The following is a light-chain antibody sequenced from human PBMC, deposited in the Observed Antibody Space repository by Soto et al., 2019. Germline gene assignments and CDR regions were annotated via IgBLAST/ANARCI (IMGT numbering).Light chain of an antibody. Sequence: QSVLTQPPSVSGAPGQRGTISCTGSSSNIGAGYDVHWYQQLPGTAPKLLIYRNSNRPSGVPYRFSGSRSGTSASLAFTGLQAEDEADYYCQSYDSSLRGVVFGGGTKLTVL. CDR2: RNS. CDR1: SSNIGAGYD. J-gene: IGLJ2*01. CDR3: QSYDSSLRGVV. V-gene: IGLV1-40*01.